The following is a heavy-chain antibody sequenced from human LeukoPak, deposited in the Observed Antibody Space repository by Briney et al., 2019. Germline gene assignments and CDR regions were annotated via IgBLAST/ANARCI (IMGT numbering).Heavy chain of an antibody. J-gene: IGHJ4*02. V-gene: IGHV1-69*05. CDR3: ARDGGPGGLWSGYSKGFDY. CDR1: GGTFSSYA. CDR2: IIPIFGTA. D-gene: IGHD3-3*01. Sequence: SVKVSCKASGGTFSSYAISWVRQAPGQGLEWMGGIIPIFGTANYAQKFQGRVTITTDESTSTAYMELSSLRSEDTAVYYCARDGGPGGLWSGYSKGFDYWGQGTLVTVSS.